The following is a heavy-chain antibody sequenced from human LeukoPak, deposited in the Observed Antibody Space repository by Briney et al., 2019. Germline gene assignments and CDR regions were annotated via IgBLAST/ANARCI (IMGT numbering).Heavy chain of an antibody. CDR1: GFTFSSYG. D-gene: IGHD2-2*01. J-gene: IGHJ6*04. Sequence: GGSLRLSCAASGFTFSSYGMHWVRQAPGKGLEWVAVISYDGSNKYYADSVKGRFTISRDNSKNTLYLQMNSLRAEDTAVYYCAKCKVPAATYYYYYYGMDVWGKGPTVTVSS. CDR2: ISYDGSNK. V-gene: IGHV3-30*18. CDR3: AKCKVPAATYYYYYYGMDV.